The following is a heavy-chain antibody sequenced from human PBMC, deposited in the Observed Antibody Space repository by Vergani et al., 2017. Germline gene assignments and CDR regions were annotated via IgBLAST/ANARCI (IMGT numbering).Heavy chain of an antibody. CDR3: ARDRRYYGSVPMDV. J-gene: IGHJ6*02. V-gene: IGHV3-30*03. Sequence: QVQLVESGGGVVQPGRSLRLSCAASGFTFSSYGMHWVRQAPGKGLEWVAVISYDGSNKYYADSVKGRFTISRDNSKNTLYLQMNSLRAEDTAVYYCARDRRYYGSVPMDVWGQGTTVTVSS. CDR1: GFTFSSYG. D-gene: IGHD3-10*01. CDR2: ISYDGSNK.